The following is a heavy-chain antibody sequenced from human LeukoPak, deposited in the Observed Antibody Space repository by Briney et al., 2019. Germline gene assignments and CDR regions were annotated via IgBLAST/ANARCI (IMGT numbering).Heavy chain of an antibody. CDR1: GGTFSSYA. Sequence: PVKVSCKASGGTFSSYAISWVRQAPGQGLEWMGGIIPIFGTANYAQKFQGRVTITADESTSTAYMELSSLRSEDTAVYYCARLAYGSDAFDIWGQGTMVTVSS. CDR3: ARLAYGSDAFDI. J-gene: IGHJ3*02. D-gene: IGHD3-10*01. CDR2: IIPIFGTA. V-gene: IGHV1-69*13.